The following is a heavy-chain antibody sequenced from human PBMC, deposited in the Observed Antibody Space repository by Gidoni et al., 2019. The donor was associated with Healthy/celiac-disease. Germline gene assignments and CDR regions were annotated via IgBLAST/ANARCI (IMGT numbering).Heavy chain of an antibody. CDR3: ARQPIAARPGGYYYYYYGMDV. CDR1: GFTFSSYW. D-gene: IGHD6-6*01. Sequence: EVQLVESGGGLVQPGGSLRLSCSASGFTFSSYWLHWVRQAPGKGLVWVSRINSDGSSPSYADSVKGRFTISRDNAKNTLYLQMNSLRAEDTAVYYCARQPIAARPGGYYYYYYGMDVWGQGTTVTVSS. CDR2: INSDGSSP. J-gene: IGHJ6*02. V-gene: IGHV3-74*01.